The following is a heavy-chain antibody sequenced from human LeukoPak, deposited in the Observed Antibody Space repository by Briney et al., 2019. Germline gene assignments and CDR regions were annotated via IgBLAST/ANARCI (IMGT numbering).Heavy chain of an antibody. CDR3: ARAGSSGWYKWFDP. D-gene: IGHD6-19*01. V-gene: IGHV4-34*01. J-gene: IGHJ5*02. Sequence: SETLSLTCAVYGGSFSGYYWSWIRQPPGKGLEWIGEIYHSGSTNYNPSLKSRVTISVDKSKNQFSLKLSSVTAADTAVYYCARAGSSGWYKWFDPWGQGTLVTVSS. CDR2: IYHSGST. CDR1: GGSFSGYY.